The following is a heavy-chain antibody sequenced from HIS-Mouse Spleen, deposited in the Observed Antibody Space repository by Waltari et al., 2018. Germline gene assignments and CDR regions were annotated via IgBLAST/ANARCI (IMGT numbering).Heavy chain of an antibody. CDR1: GGSISSSSYY. V-gene: IGHV4-39*07. CDR3: AREIPYSSSWYDWYFDL. J-gene: IGHJ2*01. CDR2: IYYSGSN. D-gene: IGHD6-13*01. Sequence: QLQLQESGPGLVKPSETLSLTCTVSGGSISSSSYYWGWICQPPGKGREWIGSIYYSGSNHYNPSLKGRVTISVDTSQNQFSLKLSSVTAADTAVYYCAREIPYSSSWYDWYFDLWGRGTLVTVSS.